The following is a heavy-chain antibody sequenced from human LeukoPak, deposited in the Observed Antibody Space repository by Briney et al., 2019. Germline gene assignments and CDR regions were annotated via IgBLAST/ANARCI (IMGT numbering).Heavy chain of an antibody. J-gene: IGHJ6*02. V-gene: IGHV3-7*03. CDR2: INHNGNVN. CDR3: ARGGGLDV. Sequence: GGSLRLSCAASGFTFNYAWMSWARQAPGKGLEWVASINHNGNVNYYVDSVKGRFTISRDNAKNSLYLQMSNLRAEDTAVYFCARGGGLDVWGQGATVTVSS. CDR1: GFTFNYAW. D-gene: IGHD3-16*01.